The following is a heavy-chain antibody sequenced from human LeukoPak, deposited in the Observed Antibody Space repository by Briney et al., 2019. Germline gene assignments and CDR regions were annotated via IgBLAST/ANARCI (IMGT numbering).Heavy chain of an antibody. Sequence: SETLSLTCTVSGGSLSSGGYYWRWVRQHPGTGLEWVGYIYYSGSTYYNPSLKSRVTISVDTSKNQFSLKLSSVTAADTAVYYCARGTLGYCSSTSCYTTPWFDPWGQGTLVTVSS. CDR2: IYYSGST. CDR3: ARGTLGYCSSTSCYTTPWFDP. CDR1: GGSLSSGGYY. D-gene: IGHD2-2*02. V-gene: IGHV4-31*03. J-gene: IGHJ5*02.